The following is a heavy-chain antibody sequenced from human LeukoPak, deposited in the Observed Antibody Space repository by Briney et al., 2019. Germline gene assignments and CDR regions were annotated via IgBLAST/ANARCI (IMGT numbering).Heavy chain of an antibody. V-gene: IGHV4-59*08. Sequence: SETLSLTCTVSGGSVSSSYWSWIRQPPGKGLEWIGYIYYSGTTNYNPSLKSRVTISVDTSKNHFSLKLSSVTAADTAVYSCARSIIGTRSKFDYWGQGTLVTVSS. CDR3: ARSIIGTRSKFDY. CDR2: IYYSGTT. J-gene: IGHJ4*02. D-gene: IGHD1/OR15-1a*01. CDR1: GGSVSSSY.